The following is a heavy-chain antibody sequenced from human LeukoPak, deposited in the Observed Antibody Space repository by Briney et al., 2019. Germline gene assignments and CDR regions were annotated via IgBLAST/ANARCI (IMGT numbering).Heavy chain of an antibody. V-gene: IGHV3-72*01. Sequence: GGSLRLSCAASGFTFRNAWMTWVRQAPGKGLEWVGRIRNKANSYTTEYAASVQGRFTVSRDDSKNSLYLQMNSMKTEDTAVYYCTRLVGANDWGQGTLVTVSS. CDR3: TRLVGAND. CDR1: GFTFRNAW. CDR2: IRNKANSYTT. J-gene: IGHJ4*02. D-gene: IGHD1-26*01.